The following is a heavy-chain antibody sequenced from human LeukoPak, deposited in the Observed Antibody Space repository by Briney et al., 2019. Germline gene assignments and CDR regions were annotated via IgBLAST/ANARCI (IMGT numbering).Heavy chain of an antibody. CDR3: ARRARYGAGNWYFDL. D-gene: IGHD1-14*01. J-gene: IGHJ2*01. CDR2: IKQDGSEK. Sequence: GGSLRLSCAASGFTFSSYWMSWVRQAPGKGLERVANIKQDGSEKYYVDSVKGRFTISRDNAKNSLYLQMNSLRAEDTAVYYCARRARYGAGNWYFDLWGRGTLVTVSS. CDR1: GFTFSSYW. V-gene: IGHV3-7*01.